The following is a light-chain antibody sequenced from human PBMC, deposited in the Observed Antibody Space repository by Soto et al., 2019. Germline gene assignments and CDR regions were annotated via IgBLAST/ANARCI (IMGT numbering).Light chain of an antibody. J-gene: IGLJ2*01. V-gene: IGLV1-44*01. Sequence: QPVLTQPPSASGTPGQRVTISCSGSSSNIGSNTVDWYQQLPGTAPKLLSYSSNQRPSGVPDRFSGSKSGTSASLAISGLQSEDEGDYYCAAWDDSLNGYVVFGGGTKLTVL. CDR3: AAWDDSLNGYVV. CDR2: SSN. CDR1: SSNIGSNT.